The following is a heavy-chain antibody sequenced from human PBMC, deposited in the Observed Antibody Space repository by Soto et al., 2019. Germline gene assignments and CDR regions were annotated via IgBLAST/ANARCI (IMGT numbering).Heavy chain of an antibody. CDR1: GGSFSGYY. V-gene: IGHV4-34*01. D-gene: IGHD3-10*01. CDR2: INHSGST. Sequence: SETLSLTCADYGGSFSGYYWSWIRQPPGKGLEWIGEINHSGSTNYNPSLKSRVTISVDTSKNQFSLKLSSVTAADTAVYYCARASFSGSYYRAIYYYYYGMDVWGQGTTVS. J-gene: IGHJ6*02. CDR3: ARASFSGSYYRAIYYYYYGMDV.